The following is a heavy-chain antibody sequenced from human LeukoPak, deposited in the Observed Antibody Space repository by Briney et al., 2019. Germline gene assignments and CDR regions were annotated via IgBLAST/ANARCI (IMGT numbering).Heavy chain of an antibody. CDR1: GGSISSYY. V-gene: IGHV4-59*01. J-gene: IGHJ6*03. Sequence: SETLSLTCTVSGGSISSYYWSWIRQPPGKGLEWIGYIYYSGSTNYNPSLKSRVTISVDTSKNQFSLKLSSVTAADTAVYYCARERYDYVWGSYRRNYYYYYMDVWGKGTTVTISS. D-gene: IGHD3-16*02. CDR3: ARERYDYVWGSYRRNYYYYYMDV. CDR2: IYYSGST.